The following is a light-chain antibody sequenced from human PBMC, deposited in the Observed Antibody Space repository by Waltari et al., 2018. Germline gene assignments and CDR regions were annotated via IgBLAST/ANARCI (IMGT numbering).Light chain of an antibody. Sequence: SHELTQPPSVSVSPGQTATITCSGDALSRKYAYWYQQKSGQAPVLVIYEDSKRPSGIPERFSGSGSGTMATLTISGAQVDDEADYYCYSSDNSGFYKLFGGGTKLTVL. J-gene: IGLJ2*01. V-gene: IGLV3-10*01. CDR3: YSSDNSGFYKL. CDR1: ALSRKY. CDR2: EDS.